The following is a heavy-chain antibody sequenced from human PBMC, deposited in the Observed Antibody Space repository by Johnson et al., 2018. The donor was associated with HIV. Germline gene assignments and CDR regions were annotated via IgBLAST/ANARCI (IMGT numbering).Heavy chain of an antibody. Sequence: EVQLVESGGGLVQPGGSLRLSCAASGFTFSSYAMSWVRQAPGKGLEWVSGINWNGGTTAYADSVKGRFTISRDNAKNSLFLQMNSLRAEDTACYYCAGVRGECHGGSCDRWGTFDIWGQGAMVTVSP. CDR3: AGVRGECHGGSCDRWGTFDI. CDR1: GFTFSSYA. D-gene: IGHD2-15*01. V-gene: IGHV3-20*04. CDR2: INWNGGTT. J-gene: IGHJ3*02.